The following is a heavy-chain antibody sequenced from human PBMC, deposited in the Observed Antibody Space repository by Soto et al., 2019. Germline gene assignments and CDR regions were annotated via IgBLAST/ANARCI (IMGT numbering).Heavy chain of an antibody. CDR3: ARSISGGYYYGMDV. CDR2: INPNSGGT. V-gene: IGHV1-2*02. D-gene: IGHD6-6*01. CDR1: GYTFTGYY. Sequence: VKVSCKASGYTFTGYYMHWVRQAPGQGLEWMGWINPNSGGTNYAQKFQGRVTMTRDTSITTAYMELSRLRSDGTAVYYCARSISGGYYYGMDVWGQGTTVTVSS. J-gene: IGHJ6*02.